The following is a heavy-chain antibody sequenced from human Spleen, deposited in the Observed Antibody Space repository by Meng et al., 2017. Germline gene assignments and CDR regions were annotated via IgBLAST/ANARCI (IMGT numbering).Heavy chain of an antibody. CDR2: INPNNGGT. V-gene: IGHV1-46*01. Sequence: QVQLVQSGAEVMKPGASLRVSCRASGYTFTDYFLHWVRQAPGQGLEWLGTINPNNGGTNYAQRFQDRVTLTRDTSTSTVYMELSSLGSEDTALYYCVKHSSDWSLDSWGQGTLVTVSS. CDR1: GYTFTDYF. CDR3: VKHSSDWSLDS. D-gene: IGHD6-19*01. J-gene: IGHJ4*02.